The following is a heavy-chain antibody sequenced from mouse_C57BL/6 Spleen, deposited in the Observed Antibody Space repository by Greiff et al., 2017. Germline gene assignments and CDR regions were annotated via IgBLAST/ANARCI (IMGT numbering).Heavy chain of an antibody. V-gene: IGHV1-72*01. Sequence: QVQLQQPGAELVKPGASVKLSCKASGYTFTSYWMHWVKQRPGRGLECIGRIDPNSGGTKYNEKFKSKATLTVDKPSSTAYMQLSSLTSEDSAVYYCARWGDLYYFDYWGQGTTLTVSS. CDR1: GYTFTSYW. J-gene: IGHJ2*01. CDR3: ARWGDLYYFDY. CDR2: IDPNSGGT.